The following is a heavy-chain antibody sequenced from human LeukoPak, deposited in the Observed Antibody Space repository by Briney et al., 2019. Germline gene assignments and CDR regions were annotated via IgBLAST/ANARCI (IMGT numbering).Heavy chain of an antibody. CDR3: ARGPPTVVTPYWYFDL. Sequence: SETLSLTCTVAGGSTSSYYWTWIRQPPGRGLEWIGYIYYSGSANYNPSLKSRVAISVDTSKNQFSLKLSSVTAADTAIYYCARGPPTVVTPYWYFDLWGRGTLVTVSS. J-gene: IGHJ2*01. V-gene: IGHV4-59*01. CDR2: IYYSGSA. D-gene: IGHD4-23*01. CDR1: GGSTSSYY.